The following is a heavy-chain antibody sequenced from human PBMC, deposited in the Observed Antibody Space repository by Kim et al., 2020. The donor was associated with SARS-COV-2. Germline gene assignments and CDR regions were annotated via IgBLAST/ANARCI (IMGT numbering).Heavy chain of an antibody. CDR1: GFTFNTYG. V-gene: IGHV3-30*18. D-gene: IGHD1-26*01. J-gene: IGHJ4*02. Sequence: GGSLRLSCAASGFTFNTYGMHWVRQAPGKGLEWVAVISYDGSNKYYADSVKGRFTISGDNSKNTLYLQMNSLRLEDTAVYYCAKSFSGSYFGYDYWGQGTLVTVSS. CDR2: ISYDGSNK. CDR3: AKSFSGSYFGYDY.